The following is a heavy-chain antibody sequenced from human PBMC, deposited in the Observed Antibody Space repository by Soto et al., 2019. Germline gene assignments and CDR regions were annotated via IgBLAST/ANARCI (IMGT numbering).Heavy chain of an antibody. Sequence: GESLKISCAASGFIFTNYAMNWVRQAPGKGLEWVSVIGGRGNSAYYADSVQGRFTISRDNSKNTLSLQMSSLTADDTAIYYCVREGRGSFDFWGRGTMVTVSS. CDR3: VREGRGSFDF. CDR2: IGGRGNSA. D-gene: IGHD5-12*01. V-gene: IGHV3-23*01. CDR1: GFIFTNYA. J-gene: IGHJ3*01.